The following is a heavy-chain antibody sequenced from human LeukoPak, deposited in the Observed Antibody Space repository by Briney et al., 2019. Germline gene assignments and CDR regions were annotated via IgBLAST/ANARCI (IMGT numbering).Heavy chain of an antibody. D-gene: IGHD2-21*01. Sequence: PGGSLRLSCAASGFTVSNNYMSWVRQAPGKGLEWVSVIYSGDNTYYVESVKGRFTISRDNSKNTLFLQMNRLRAEDTAVYYCAGGGVLVASLAYWGQGPRGTVSS. CDR3: AGGGVLVASLAY. J-gene: IGHJ4*02. CDR1: GFTVSNNY. V-gene: IGHV3-66*02. CDR2: IYSGDNT.